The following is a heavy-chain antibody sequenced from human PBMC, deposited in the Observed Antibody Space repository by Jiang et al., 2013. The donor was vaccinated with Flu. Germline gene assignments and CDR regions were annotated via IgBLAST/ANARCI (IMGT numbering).Heavy chain of an antibody. Sequence: SRVTISVDTSKNQXSLKLSSVTAADTAVYYCARGPYSGGPSWLDIWGQGTMVTVSS. J-gene: IGHJ3*02. V-gene: IGHV4-34*01. D-gene: IGHD1-26*01. CDR3: ARGPYSGGPSWLDI.